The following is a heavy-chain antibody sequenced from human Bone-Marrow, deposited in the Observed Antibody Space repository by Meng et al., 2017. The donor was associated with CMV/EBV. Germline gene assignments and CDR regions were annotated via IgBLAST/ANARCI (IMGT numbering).Heavy chain of an antibody. CDR2: ISYDGSNK. Sequence: GESLKISCAASGISLSNYWMNWLRQAPGKGLEWVAVISYDGSNKYYADSVKGRFTISRDNSKNTLYLQMNSLRAEDTAVYYCARAVQPTTVTAESDYWGQGTLVTVSS. D-gene: IGHD4-11*01. J-gene: IGHJ4*02. V-gene: IGHV3-30*03. CDR3: ARAVQPTTVTAESDY. CDR1: GISLSNYW.